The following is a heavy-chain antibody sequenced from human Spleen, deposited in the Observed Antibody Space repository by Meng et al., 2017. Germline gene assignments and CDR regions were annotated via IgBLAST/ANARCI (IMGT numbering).Heavy chain of an antibody. V-gene: IGHV3-15*01. J-gene: IGHJ4*02. D-gene: IGHD2/OR15-2a*01. Sequence: GGSLRLSCAASGFTFSNAWMSWVRQAPGKGLEWVGRIKSKTDGGTTDYAAPVKGRFTISRDDSKNTLYLQMNSLKTEDTAVYYCTKRTTSCSTTTCDYWGQGTLVTVSS. CDR1: GFTFSNAW. CDR3: TKRTTSCSTTTCDY. CDR2: IKSKTDGGTT.